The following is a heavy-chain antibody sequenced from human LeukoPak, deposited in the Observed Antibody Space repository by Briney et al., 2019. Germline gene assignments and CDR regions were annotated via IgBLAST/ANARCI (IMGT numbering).Heavy chain of an antibody. CDR3: ARDQLWSSGWQNYYGMDV. D-gene: IGHD6-19*01. CDR1: GFTFSSYA. CDR2: ISGSGGST. Sequence: GGSLRLSCAASGFTFSSYAMSWVRQAPGKGLEWVSAISGSGGSTYYADSVKGRFTISRDNSKNTLYLQMNSLRAEDTAVYYCARDQLWSSGWQNYYGMDVWGQGTTVTVSS. J-gene: IGHJ6*02. V-gene: IGHV3-23*01.